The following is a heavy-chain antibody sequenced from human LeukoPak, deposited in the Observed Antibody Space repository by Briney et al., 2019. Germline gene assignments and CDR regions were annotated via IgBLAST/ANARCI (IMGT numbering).Heavy chain of an antibody. CDR1: GGSIRSSSYY. CDR3: ARSRQIQLWLEFDY. J-gene: IGHJ4*02. D-gene: IGHD5-18*01. Sequence: SETLSLTCTVSGGSIRSSSYYWGWIRQPPGKGLEWIGSIYCSGSTYYNPSLKSRVTMSVDTSKNQFSLKLSSVTAADTAVYYCARSRQIQLWLEFDYWGQGTLVTVSS. CDR2: IYCSGST. V-gene: IGHV4-39*07.